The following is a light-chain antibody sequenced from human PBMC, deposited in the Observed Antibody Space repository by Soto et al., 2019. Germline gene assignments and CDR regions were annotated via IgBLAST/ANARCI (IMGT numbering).Light chain of an antibody. CDR2: DVD. V-gene: IGLV2-14*01. J-gene: IGLJ1*01. CDR3: SSYSSNSTPNYV. Sequence: QSVLTQPASVSGSPGQSITISCTGTSSDVGGYNYVSWYQQHPGTAPKLIIYDVDNRPSGVSSRFSGSKSGNTASLTISGLQAEDEADYYCSSYSSNSTPNYVFGTGTKVTVL. CDR1: SSDVGGYNY.